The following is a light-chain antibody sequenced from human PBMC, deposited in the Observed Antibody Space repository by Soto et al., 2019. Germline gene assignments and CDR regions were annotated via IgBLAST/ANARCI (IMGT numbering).Light chain of an antibody. J-gene: IGKJ4*01. CDR2: GAS. CDR1: QSVSSRY. Sequence: EIVLTQSPGTLSLSPVERATLSCMASQSVSSRYLAWYQQKPGQAPRLLIYGASGRATGLPDRFSGSGSGTDFTLTISRLEPEDFAVYYCQEYGSSPPVTFGGGTKVDIK. V-gene: IGKV3-20*01. CDR3: QEYGSSPPVT.